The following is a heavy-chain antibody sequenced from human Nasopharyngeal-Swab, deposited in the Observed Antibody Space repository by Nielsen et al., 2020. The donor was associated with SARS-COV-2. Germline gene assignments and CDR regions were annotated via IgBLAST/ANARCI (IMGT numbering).Heavy chain of an antibody. V-gene: IGHV3-73*01. J-gene: IGHJ3*02. CDR3: TRRGYSGYGYDAFDI. CDR1: GFTFSGSA. Sequence: GGSLRLSCAASGFTFSGSAMHWVRQASGKGLEWVGRIRSKANSYATAYAASVKGRFTISRDDSKSTAYLQMNSLKTEDTAVYYCTRRGYSGYGYDAFDIWGQGTMVTVSS. CDR2: IRSKANSYAT. D-gene: IGHD5-12*01.